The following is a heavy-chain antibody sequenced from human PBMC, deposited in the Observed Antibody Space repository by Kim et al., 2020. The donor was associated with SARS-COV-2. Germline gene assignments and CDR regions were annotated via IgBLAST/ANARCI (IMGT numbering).Heavy chain of an antibody. CDR2: IYYSGST. CDR3: ARNSLPLGAFDI. CDR1: GGSISSSSYY. Sequence: SETLSLTCTVSGGSISSSSYYWGWIRQPPGKGLEWIGSIYYSGSTYYNPSLKSRVTISVDTSKNQFSLKLSSVTAADTAVYYCARNSLPLGAFDIWGQGTMVTVSS. J-gene: IGHJ3*02. V-gene: IGHV4-39*01. D-gene: IGHD1-26*01.